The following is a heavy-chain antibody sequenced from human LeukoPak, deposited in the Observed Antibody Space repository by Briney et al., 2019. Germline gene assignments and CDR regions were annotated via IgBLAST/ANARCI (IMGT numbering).Heavy chain of an antibody. J-gene: IGHJ4*02. CDR2: IRYDGSNK. CDR3: AKDSRLVVVIATPYYFDY. CDR1: GFTFSSYG. Sequence: GGSLRLSCAASGFTFSSYGMHWVRQAPGKGLEWVAFIRYDGSNKYYADSVKGRFTISRDNSKNTLYLQMNSLRAEDTAVYYCAKDSRLVVVIATPYYFDYWGQGTLVTVSS. V-gene: IGHV3-30*02. D-gene: IGHD2-21*01.